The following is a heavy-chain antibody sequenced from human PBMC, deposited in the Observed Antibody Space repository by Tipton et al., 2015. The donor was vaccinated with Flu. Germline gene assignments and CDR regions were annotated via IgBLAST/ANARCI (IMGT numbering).Heavy chain of an antibody. CDR3: ATLTADDY. V-gene: IGHV3-48*03. D-gene: IGHD7-27*01. CDR1: GFTFSNYE. J-gene: IGHJ4*02. CDR2: ISSGASTI. Sequence: SLRLSCAASGFTFSNYEMNWVRQAPGKGLEWLSYISSGASTISYADSVRGRFTISRDNAKNSLYLQLNSLRAEDTALYYCATLTADDYWGQGDMVTVSS.